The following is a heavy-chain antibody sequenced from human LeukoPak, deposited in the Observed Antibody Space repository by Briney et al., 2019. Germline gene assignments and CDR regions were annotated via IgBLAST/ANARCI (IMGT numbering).Heavy chain of an antibody. J-gene: IGHJ4*02. V-gene: IGHV3-21*01. CDR3: AREGGSGYYYGTFDY. CDR1: GFTFSSYS. D-gene: IGHD3-22*01. Sequence: GGSLRLSCAASGFTFSSYSMNWVRQTPGKGLEWVSSISSSSSYIYYADSVKGRFTISRDNAKNSLYLQMNSLRAEDTAVCYCAREGGSGYYYGTFDYWGQGTLVTVSS. CDR2: ISSSSSYI.